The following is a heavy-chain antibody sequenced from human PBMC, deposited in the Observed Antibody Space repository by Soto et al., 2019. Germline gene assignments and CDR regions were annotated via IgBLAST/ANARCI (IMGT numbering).Heavy chain of an antibody. CDR2: ISAYNGDT. J-gene: IGHJ4*01. Sequence: ASVKVSCKASGYIFNRYSISWVRQAPGQGLEWMGWISAYNGDTNYAQQLQGRVTLTTETSTSTAYMELRNLKSNDTAIYYCARDHAGSGWFRFDYRG. D-gene: IGHD6-19*01. CDR3: ARDHAGSGWFRFDY. V-gene: IGHV1-18*01. CDR1: GYIFNRYS.